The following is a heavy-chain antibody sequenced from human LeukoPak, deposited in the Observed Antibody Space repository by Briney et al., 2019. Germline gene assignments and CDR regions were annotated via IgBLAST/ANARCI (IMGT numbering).Heavy chain of an antibody. V-gene: IGHV3-11*01. CDR2: ISSSGSTI. CDR3: AREAKKGHFDY. CDR1: GGSISSYY. Sequence: LSLTCTVSGGSISSYYWGWIRQAPGKGLEWVSYISSSGSTIYYADSVKGRFTISRDNAKNSLYLQMNSPRAEDTAVYYCAREAKKGHFDYWGQGTLVTVSS. J-gene: IGHJ4*02.